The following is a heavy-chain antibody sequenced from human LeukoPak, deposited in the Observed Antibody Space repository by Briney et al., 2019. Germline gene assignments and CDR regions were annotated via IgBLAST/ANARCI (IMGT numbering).Heavy chain of an antibody. V-gene: IGHV4-59*08. Sequence: SETLSLTCTVSGGSISSYYWSWIRQPPGKGLEWIGYIYYSGSTNYNPSLKSRVTISVDTSKNQFSLKLSSVTAADTAVYYCARLLDYGGNSYWGQGTLVTVSS. CDR1: GGSISSYY. J-gene: IGHJ4*02. CDR3: ARLLDYGGNSY. CDR2: IYYSGST. D-gene: IGHD4-23*01.